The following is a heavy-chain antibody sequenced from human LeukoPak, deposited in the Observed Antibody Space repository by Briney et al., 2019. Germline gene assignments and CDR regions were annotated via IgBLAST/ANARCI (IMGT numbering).Heavy chain of an antibody. CDR1: GFTFSSYG. CDR2: IWYDGSNK. CDR3: ARERIAVAGEFDY. D-gene: IGHD6-19*01. V-gene: IGHV3-33*01. Sequence: GGSLRLSCAASGFTFSSYGTHWVRQAPGKGLEWVAVIWYDGSNKYYADSVKGRFTISRDNSKNTLYLQMNSLRAEDTAVYYCARERIAVAGEFDYWGQGTLVTVSS. J-gene: IGHJ4*02.